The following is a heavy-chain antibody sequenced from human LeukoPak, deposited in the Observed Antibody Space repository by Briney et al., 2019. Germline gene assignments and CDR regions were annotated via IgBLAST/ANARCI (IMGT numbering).Heavy chain of an antibody. Sequence: GGSLRLSCAASGFTFSSYWMSWVRQAPGKGLEWVANIKQDGSEKYYVDSVKGRFTISRDNAKNSLYLQMNSLRAEDTAVYYCAKAITRFGGLLDYWGQGTLVTVSS. CDR3: AKAITRFGGLLDY. CDR1: GFTFSSYW. J-gene: IGHJ4*02. CDR2: IKQDGSEK. D-gene: IGHD3-16*01. V-gene: IGHV3-7*01.